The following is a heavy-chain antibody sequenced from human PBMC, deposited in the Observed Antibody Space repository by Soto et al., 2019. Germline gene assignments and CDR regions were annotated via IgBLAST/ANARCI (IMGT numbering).Heavy chain of an antibody. CDR2: ISSGSSYI. CDR1: GFTFSSYT. J-gene: IGHJ4*02. V-gene: IGHV3-21*01. CDR3: ARDILSGGAYPDY. Sequence: GGSLRLSCAASGFTFSSYTMNWVRQAPGRGLEWVSSISSGSSYIYYADSVKGRFTISRDNAKNSLFLQMNSLRAEDTAVYYCARDILSGGAYPDYWGQGTKVTVSS. D-gene: IGHD3-10*01.